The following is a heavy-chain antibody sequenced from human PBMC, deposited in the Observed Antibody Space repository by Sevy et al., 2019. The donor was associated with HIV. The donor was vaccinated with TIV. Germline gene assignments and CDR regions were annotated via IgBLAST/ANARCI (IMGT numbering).Heavy chain of an antibody. Sequence: GGSLRLSCAASGFTFDDYAMHWVRQAPGKGLEWVSLISWDGGSTYYADSVKGRFTISRDNSKNSLYLQMNSLRAEDTALYYCAKYIYSSGWYYYYYGMDVWGQGTTVTVSS. CDR2: ISWDGGST. V-gene: IGHV3-43D*03. J-gene: IGHJ6*02. CDR1: GFTFDDYA. D-gene: IGHD6-19*01. CDR3: AKYIYSSGWYYYYYGMDV.